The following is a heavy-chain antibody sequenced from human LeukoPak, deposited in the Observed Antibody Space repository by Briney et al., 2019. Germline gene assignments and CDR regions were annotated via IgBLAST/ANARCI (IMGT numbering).Heavy chain of an antibody. Sequence: GGSLRLSCAASGFTVSSNYMSWVRQAPGKGLEWGSVIYSGGSTYYADSVKGRFTISRDNSKNTLYLQMNSLRAEDTAVYYCARHPGLRFLEWAIGVYYMDVWGKGTTVTVSS. CDR1: GFTVSSNY. CDR3: ARHPGLRFLEWAIGVYYMDV. V-gene: IGHV3-53*01. CDR2: IYSGGST. J-gene: IGHJ6*03. D-gene: IGHD3-3*01.